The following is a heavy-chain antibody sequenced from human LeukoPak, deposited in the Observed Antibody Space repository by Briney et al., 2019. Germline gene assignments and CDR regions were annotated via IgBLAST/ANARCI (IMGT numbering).Heavy chain of an antibody. D-gene: IGHD3-22*01. CDR1: GFIFSSYG. CDR2: IWQYGSDD. Sequence: PGGSLRLSCAASGFIFSSYGMHWVRQAPGKGLEWVERIWQYGSDDDSADSVKGRFTTSKEHSKKTFILQMNILRAEDTAIYYCAKVAGDYYDTSGAFDYWGQGTLVTVSS. J-gene: IGHJ4*02. V-gene: IGHV3-33*06. CDR3: AKVAGDYYDTSGAFDY.